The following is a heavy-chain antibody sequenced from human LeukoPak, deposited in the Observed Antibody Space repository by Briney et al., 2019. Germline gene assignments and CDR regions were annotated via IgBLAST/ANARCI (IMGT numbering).Heavy chain of an antibody. CDR1: GYSFTNYW. Sequence: GESLKISCKGSGYSFTNYWIGWVRQMPGKGLEWMGIIHPSDSDTRYSPSFQGQVTISADKPINTAYLQWSSLKASDTAMYYCAKSGSAYTSSSGLFDYWGPGTLVTVSS. CDR3: AKSGSAYTSSSGLFDY. V-gene: IGHV5-51*04. D-gene: IGHD6-6*01. CDR2: IHPSDSDT. J-gene: IGHJ4*02.